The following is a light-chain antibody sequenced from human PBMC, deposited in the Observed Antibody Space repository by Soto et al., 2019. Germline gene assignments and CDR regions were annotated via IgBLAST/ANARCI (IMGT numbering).Light chain of an antibody. CDR1: QSVLYNNNNKNY. J-gene: IGKJ3*01. V-gene: IGKV4-1*01. CDR2: WAS. CDR3: QQYYNIPSFT. Sequence: DIVMTQSPDSLAVSLGERATINCKSSQSVLYNNNNKNYLAWYQQKPGQPPKLLIYWASTRESGVPDRFSGSGSGTDITLTISSLQTEDVAVYYCQQYYNIPSFTFGPGTKVEI.